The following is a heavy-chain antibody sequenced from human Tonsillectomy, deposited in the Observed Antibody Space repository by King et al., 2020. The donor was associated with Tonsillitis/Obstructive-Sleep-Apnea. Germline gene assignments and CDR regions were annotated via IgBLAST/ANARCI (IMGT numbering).Heavy chain of an antibody. D-gene: IGHD3-9*01. V-gene: IGHV3-21*01. CDR2: ISSSSGYI. J-gene: IGHJ4*02. Sequence: VQLVESGGGLVKPGGSLRLSCAASGFTFSSYSMNWVRQAPGKGLEWVSSISSSSGYIYYADSVKGRFTISRDNARNSLYLQMNSLRAEDTAVYYCAGSILTTAAYDCWGQGTLVTVSS. CDR3: AGSILTTAAYDC. CDR1: GFTFSSYS.